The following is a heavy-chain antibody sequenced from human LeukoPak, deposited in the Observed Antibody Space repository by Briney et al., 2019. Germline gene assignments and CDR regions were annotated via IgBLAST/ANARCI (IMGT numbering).Heavy chain of an antibody. CDR3: ARRPRDCSGGCCYDF. V-gene: IGHV5-51*01. D-gene: IGHD2-15*01. CDR1: GYSFINYW. CDR2: IYPGDSDT. Sequence: GESLKISCKVSGYSFINYWIAWVRQKPGKGLEWVGIIYPGDSDTRYSPSFQGQVTISADKSMKTTYLQWSALQASDTAIYYCARRPRDCSGGCCYDFWGQGTLVTVSS. J-gene: IGHJ4*02.